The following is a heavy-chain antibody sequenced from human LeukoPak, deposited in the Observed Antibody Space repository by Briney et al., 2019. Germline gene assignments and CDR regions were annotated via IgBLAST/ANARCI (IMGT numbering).Heavy chain of an antibody. CDR3: ARGRGYSYGSRRYVY. Sequence: SETLSLTCTVSGGSITSYYWSWIRQPAGKGLEWIGRIYTTGSTYYNQFLKSRVTMAVDTSKNQFSLRLSSVTAADTAVYYCARGRGYSYGSRRYVYWGQGTLVTVSS. CDR2: IYTTGST. D-gene: IGHD5-18*01. V-gene: IGHV4-4*07. J-gene: IGHJ4*02. CDR1: GGSITSYY.